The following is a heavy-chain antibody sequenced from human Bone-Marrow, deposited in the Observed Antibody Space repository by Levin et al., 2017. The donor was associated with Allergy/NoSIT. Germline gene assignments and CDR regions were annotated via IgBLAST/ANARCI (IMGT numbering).Heavy chain of an antibody. CDR3: ALVVVAATSVDY. D-gene: IGHD2-15*01. Sequence: GGSLRLSCAASGFTFSSYGMHWVRQAPGKGLEWVAVISYDGSNKYYADSVKGRFTISRDNSKNTLYLQMNSLRAEDTAVYYCALVVVAATSVDYWGQGTLVTVSS. J-gene: IGHJ4*02. CDR2: ISYDGSNK. V-gene: IGHV3-30*03. CDR1: GFTFSSYG.